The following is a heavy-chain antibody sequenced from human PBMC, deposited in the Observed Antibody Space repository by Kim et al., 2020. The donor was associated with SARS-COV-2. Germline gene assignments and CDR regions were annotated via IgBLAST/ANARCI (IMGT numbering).Heavy chain of an antibody. CDR3: AKDHESSGWPTFDY. Sequence: GGSLRLSCEGSGFTFSRYAISWVRQAPGRGPEWVASVNKGGNRYYADSVKGRFTVSRDNARNTLYLQMDRLRADDTALYYCAKDHESSGWPTFDYWGQGTQASVSS. D-gene: IGHD3-22*01. CDR1: GFTFSRYA. V-gene: IGHV3-23*01. J-gene: IGHJ4*02. CDR2: VNKGGNR.